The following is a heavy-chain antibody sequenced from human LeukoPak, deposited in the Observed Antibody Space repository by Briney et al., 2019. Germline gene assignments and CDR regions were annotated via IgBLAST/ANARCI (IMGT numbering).Heavy chain of an antibody. J-gene: IGHJ4*02. CDR2: ISGGST. V-gene: IGHV3-23*01. Sequence: GGSLRLSCAASGXTFSYYAMAWVRQAPGKGLEWVSSISGGSTYYADSVKGRFTISRDNSKNTLYLQMNSLRAEDTAVYYCAKGGYNYGYVDYWGQGTLVTVSS. CDR3: AKGGYNYGYVDY. CDR1: GXTFSYYA. D-gene: IGHD5-18*01.